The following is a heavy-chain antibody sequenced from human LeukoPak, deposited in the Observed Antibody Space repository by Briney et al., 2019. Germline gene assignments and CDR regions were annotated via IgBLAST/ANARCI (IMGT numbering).Heavy chain of an antibody. V-gene: IGHV3-30*02. D-gene: IGHD2-15*01. CDR3: AKSVKNAELRRKVVAPDC. J-gene: IGHJ4*02. CDR2: IRYDGSNK. Sequence: PGGSLRLSCAASGFTFSSYGMHWVRQAPGKGLEWVAFIRYDGSNKYYADSVKGRFTISRDNSKNTLYLQMNSLRAEDTAVYYCAKSVKNAELRRKVVAPDCWGQGTLVTVSS. CDR1: GFTFSSYG.